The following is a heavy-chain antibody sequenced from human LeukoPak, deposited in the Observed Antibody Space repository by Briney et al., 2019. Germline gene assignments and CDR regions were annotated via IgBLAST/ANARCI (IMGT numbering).Heavy chain of an antibody. V-gene: IGHV4-59*01. D-gene: IGHD3-10*01. CDR3: ARVLWFGEFLLDY. CDR2: IYYSGSI. Sequence: PSETLSLTCTVSGGSISSYYWSWIRQPPGKGLEWIGYIYYSGSINYNPSLKSRVTISVDTSKNQFSLKLSSVTAADTAVYYCARVLWFGEFLLDYWGQGTLVTVSS. CDR1: GGSISSYY. J-gene: IGHJ4*02.